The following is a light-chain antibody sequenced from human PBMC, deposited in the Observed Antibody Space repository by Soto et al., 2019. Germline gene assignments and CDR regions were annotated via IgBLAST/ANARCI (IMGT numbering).Light chain of an antibody. CDR2: GAS. CDR1: QSVSSN. CDR3: QQYNNWPPWT. J-gene: IGKJ1*01. Sequence: EIVMTQSPGTLSLSPGERATLSCSASQSVSSNLAWYQQKPGQAPRLLIYGASTRATGIPARFSGSGSGTEFTLTISSLQSEDFAVYYCQQYNNWPPWTFGQGTKVEIK. V-gene: IGKV3-15*01.